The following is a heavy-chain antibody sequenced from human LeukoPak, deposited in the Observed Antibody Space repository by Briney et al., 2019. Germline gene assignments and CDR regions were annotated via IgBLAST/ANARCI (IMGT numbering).Heavy chain of an antibody. CDR2: ISSSSSTI. V-gene: IGHV3-48*04. J-gene: IGHJ4*02. CDR1: GFTFDDHG. D-gene: IGHD3-22*01. CDR3: ARETYYYDSSTYFRATDY. Sequence: GGSLRLSCAASGFTFDDHGMNWVRQAPGKGLEWVSYISSSSSTIYYADSVKGRFTISRDNAKNSLYLQTNSLRAEDTAVYYCARETYYYDSSTYFRATDYWGQGTLVTVSS.